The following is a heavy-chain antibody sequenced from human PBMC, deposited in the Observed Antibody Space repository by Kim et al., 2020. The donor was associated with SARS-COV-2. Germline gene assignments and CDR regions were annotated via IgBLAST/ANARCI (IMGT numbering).Heavy chain of an antibody. CDR3: ARDPAGYQLLSYYFDY. CDR1: GFTFSSYA. Sequence: GGSLRLSCAASGFTFSSYAMHWVRQAPGKGLEWVAVISYDGSNKYYADSVKGRFTISRDNSKNTLYLQMNSLRAEDTAVYYCARDPAGYQLLSYYFDYWG. V-gene: IGHV3-30-3*01. CDR2: ISYDGSNK. D-gene: IGHD2-2*01. J-gene: IGHJ4*01.